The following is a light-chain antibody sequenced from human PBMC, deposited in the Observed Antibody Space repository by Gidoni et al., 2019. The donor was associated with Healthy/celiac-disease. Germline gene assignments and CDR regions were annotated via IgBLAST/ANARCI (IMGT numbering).Light chain of an antibody. CDR3: SSYTSSSTLV. CDR2: EVS. Sequence: SCTGTSSDVGGYNYVSWYQQHPGKAPKLMIYEVSNRPSGVSNRFSGSKSGNTASLTISGLQAEDEADYYCSSYTSSSTLVVGGGTKLTVL. J-gene: IGLJ2*01. CDR1: SSDVGGYNY. V-gene: IGLV2-14*01.